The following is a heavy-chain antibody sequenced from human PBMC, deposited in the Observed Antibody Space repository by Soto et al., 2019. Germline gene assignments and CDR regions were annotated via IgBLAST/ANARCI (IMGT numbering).Heavy chain of an antibody. CDR1: GDTFSSYS. V-gene: IGHV1-69*08. CDR3: ATDGGSTSSSAYNYFMDV. J-gene: IGHJ6*03. Sequence: QAQPVQSGAEVKRPGSSVKVSCKASGDTFSSYSISWVRQAPGQGLEWMGRIIPMVGTPNYAQKFQGRVTFSADKSTSTAYMVLNSLISDDTAVYYCATDGGSTSSSAYNYFMDVWGKGTPVTVSS. D-gene: IGHD3-16*01. CDR2: IIPMVGTP.